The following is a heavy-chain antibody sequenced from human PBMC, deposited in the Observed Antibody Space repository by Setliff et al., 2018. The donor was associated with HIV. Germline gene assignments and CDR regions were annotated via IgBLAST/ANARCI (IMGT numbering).Heavy chain of an antibody. CDR2: IKQDGSEI. J-gene: IGHJ4*02. V-gene: IGHV3-7*03. CDR1: GFTFSNYW. CDR3: ARDLSPGITAPLDY. Sequence: GGSLRLSCAASGFTFSNYWMDWVRQAPGKGLEWVATIKQDGSEIYYMDSVKGRFTISRDNARTSLFLEMRSLRDEDTAVYLCARDLSPGITAPLDYWGQGTLVTVSS. D-gene: IGHD6-13*01.